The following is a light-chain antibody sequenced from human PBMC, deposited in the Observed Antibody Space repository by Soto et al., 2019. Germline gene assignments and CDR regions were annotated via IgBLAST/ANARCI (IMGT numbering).Light chain of an antibody. CDR2: GAS. CDR1: QSVSSN. CDR3: QQYGSWIT. Sequence: EIVLTQSPGTLSLSPAERATLSCRASQSVSSNLAWYQQKPGQAPRLLFYGASNRATAIPDRFSGSGFGTDFTLTITRLEPEDFAVYYCQQYGSWITFGQGTRLEIK. V-gene: IGKV3-20*01. J-gene: IGKJ5*01.